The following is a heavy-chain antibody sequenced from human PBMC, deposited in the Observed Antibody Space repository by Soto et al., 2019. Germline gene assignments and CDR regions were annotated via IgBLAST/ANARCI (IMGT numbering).Heavy chain of an antibody. Sequence: QVQLVQSGGEVKKPGASVTVSCKASGYTFINYHITWGRQAPGQGLEWMAWINTYNGMTDYAQRFQCRVTMTRDTSTSTAYMELRNRGSDDTAVYFCAKSPRGEMATDWGQGTLVTVSS. V-gene: IGHV1-18*01. D-gene: IGHD5-12*01. J-gene: IGHJ4*02. CDR2: INTYNGMT. CDR1: GYTFINYH. CDR3: AKSPRGEMATD.